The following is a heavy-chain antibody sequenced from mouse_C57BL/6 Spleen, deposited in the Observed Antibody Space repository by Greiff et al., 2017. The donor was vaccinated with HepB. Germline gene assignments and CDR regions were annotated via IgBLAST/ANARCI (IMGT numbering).Heavy chain of an antibody. J-gene: IGHJ2*01. D-gene: IGHD1-1*01. Sequence: VQLQQSGAELVKPGASVKLSCKASGYTFTSYWMHWVKQRPGQGLEWIGMIHPNSGSTNYNEKFKSKATLTVDKSSSTAYMQLSSLTSEDSAVYYCAREGYYYGSSLFDYWGQGTTLTVSS. CDR3: AREGYYYGSSLFDY. CDR2: IHPNSGST. V-gene: IGHV1-64*01. CDR1: GYTFTSYW.